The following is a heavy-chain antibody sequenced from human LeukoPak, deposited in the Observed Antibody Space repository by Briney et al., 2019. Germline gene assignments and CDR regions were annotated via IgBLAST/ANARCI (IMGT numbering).Heavy chain of an antibody. J-gene: IGHJ4*02. CDR3: AREADDYVWGSYRTFDY. V-gene: IGHV4-59*01. D-gene: IGHD3-16*02. Sequence: SETLSLTCSVSGGSLSNYYWSWIRQPPGKGLEWIGYIYYSGSTNYNPSLKSRVTISVDTSKNQFSLKLSSVTAADTAVYYCAREADDYVWGSYRTFDYWGQGTLVTVSS. CDR1: GGSLSNYY. CDR2: IYYSGST.